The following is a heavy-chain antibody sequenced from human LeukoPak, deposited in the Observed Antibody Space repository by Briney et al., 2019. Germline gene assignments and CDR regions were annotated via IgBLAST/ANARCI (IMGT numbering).Heavy chain of an antibody. CDR2: ITSSSSTI. CDR1: GFTFSDYY. J-gene: IGHJ3*02. Sequence: PGGSLRLSCAASGFTFSDYYMSWIRQAPGKGLEWISYITSSSSTIYYADSVKGRFTVSRDNAKNSLYLQMNSLRAEDTAVYYCARDDQQWLALNAFDIWGQGTMVPVSS. V-gene: IGHV3-11*04. D-gene: IGHD6-19*01. CDR3: ARDDQQWLALNAFDI.